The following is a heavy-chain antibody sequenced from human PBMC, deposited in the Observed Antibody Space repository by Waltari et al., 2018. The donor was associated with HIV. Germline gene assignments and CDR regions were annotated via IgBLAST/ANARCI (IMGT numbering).Heavy chain of an antibody. CDR3: ARGLQMTSYASGNWLWEQMLSRYFFDL. Sequence: QAQLQQWGTGLFNPSEALSLTSACSGASFNASDWPCIRQSHGTGLEWMGEVGPGGDVNVLPSLRRRLSLSTDASKNQFSLTLTSVAATDTAVYFCARGLQMTSYASGNWLWEQMLSRYFFDLWGQGTRV. J-gene: IGHJ4*02. CDR1: GASFNASD. D-gene: IGHD1-26*01. V-gene: IGHV4-34*01. CDR2: VGPGGDV.